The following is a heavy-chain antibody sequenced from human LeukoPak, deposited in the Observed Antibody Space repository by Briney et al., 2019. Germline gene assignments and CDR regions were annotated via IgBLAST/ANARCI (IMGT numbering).Heavy chain of an antibody. CDR3: AGFTFFRGVITFDY. CDR2: VDHSGGT. J-gene: IGHJ4*02. V-gene: IGHV4-38-2*02. Sequence: SETLSLTCTVSGYSLSSGYYWGWIRQPPGKGLEWIGSVDHSGGTYFNPSLRSRVSISVDTSKNQFSLKLSSVTAADTAVYSCAGFTFFRGVITFDYWGQGTLVTVSS. D-gene: IGHD3-10*01. CDR1: GYSLSSGYY.